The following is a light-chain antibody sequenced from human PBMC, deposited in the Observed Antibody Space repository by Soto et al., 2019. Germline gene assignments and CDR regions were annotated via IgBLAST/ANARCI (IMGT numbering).Light chain of an antibody. J-gene: IGKJ1*01. CDR2: AAS. CDR3: QQSYGTLVT. Sequence: DIQMTQSPSSLSASVGDRVTIACRASQSISSYLNWYQHKPGKAPKLLIYAASSLQSGVPSRFSVSGSGTDFILSIDSLQPEDFATCYCQQSYGTLVTFDEGTEIEIK. V-gene: IGKV1-39*01. CDR1: QSISSY.